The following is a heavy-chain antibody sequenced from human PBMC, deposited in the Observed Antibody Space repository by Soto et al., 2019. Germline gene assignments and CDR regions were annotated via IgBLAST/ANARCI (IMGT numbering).Heavy chain of an antibody. Sequence: EVQLVESGGGLVQPGESLRLSCAASGFTFSYYWMHWVRQAPGKGLVWVSRIHSDGSSTTYADSVKGRFTISRDNARNTLYLQMNSLSAEDTAVYYCARGDRGAFDLWGKGTVLTVSS. J-gene: IGHJ3*01. CDR3: ARGDRGAFDL. CDR2: IHSDGSST. CDR1: GFTFSYYW. V-gene: IGHV3-74*01. D-gene: IGHD1-26*01.